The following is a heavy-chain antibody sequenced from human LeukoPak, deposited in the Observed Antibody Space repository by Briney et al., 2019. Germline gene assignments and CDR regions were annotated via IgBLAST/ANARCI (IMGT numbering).Heavy chain of an antibody. V-gene: IGHV3-30*02. Sequence: GGSLRLSCEASGFTFGSYGMHWVRQVPGKGLEWVAFIRHDGSNRYYADSVKGRFTMSRDNPGYTLYLQMNSLRAEDTAVYYCAKDRPIFGVADDAFDIWGQGTMVTVSS. CDR1: GFTFGSYG. D-gene: IGHD3-3*01. CDR3: AKDRPIFGVADDAFDI. J-gene: IGHJ3*02. CDR2: IRHDGSNR.